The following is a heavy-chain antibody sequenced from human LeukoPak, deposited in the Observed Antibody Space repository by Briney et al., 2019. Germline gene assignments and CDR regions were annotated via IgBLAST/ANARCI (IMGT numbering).Heavy chain of an antibody. V-gene: IGHV1-2*02. Sequence: GASVKVSCKASGYTFTGYYMHWVRQAPGQGLEWMGWINPNSGGTNYAQKFQGRVTMTRDTSISTAYMELSRLRSDDTAVYYCARGLVRLGLAAAGTMNYWGQGTLVTVSS. CDR2: INPNSGGT. CDR3: ARGLVRLGLAAAGTMNY. D-gene: IGHD6-13*01. J-gene: IGHJ4*02. CDR1: GYTFTGYY.